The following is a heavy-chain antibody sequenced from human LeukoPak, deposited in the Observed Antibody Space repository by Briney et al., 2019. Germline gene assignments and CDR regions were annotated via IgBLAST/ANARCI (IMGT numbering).Heavy chain of an antibody. Sequence: GGSLRLSCAASGFTFSSYWMSWVRQAPGKGLEWVANIKQDGSDKYYVDSVKGRFTISRDNAKNSLYLQMNSLRAEDTAVYYCARGSLNYYDSSGYSGYWGQGTLVTVSS. CDR3: ARGSLNYYDSSGYSGY. CDR2: IKQDGSDK. J-gene: IGHJ4*02. CDR1: GFTFSSYW. D-gene: IGHD3-22*01. V-gene: IGHV3-7*01.